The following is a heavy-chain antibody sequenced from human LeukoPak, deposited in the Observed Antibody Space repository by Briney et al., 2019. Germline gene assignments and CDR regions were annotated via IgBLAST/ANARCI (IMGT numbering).Heavy chain of an antibody. D-gene: IGHD4-23*01. V-gene: IGHV1-69*04. CDR2: IIPIRGIA. CDR3: ARISAGGY. CDR1: GDTFSSYA. J-gene: IGHJ4*02. Sequence: ASVKVSCKASGDTFSSYAISWVRQAPGQGLEWMGRIIPIRGIANYTQKFQGRVTITADKSTSTAYMELSSLRSEDTAVYYCARISAGGYWGQGTLVTVSS.